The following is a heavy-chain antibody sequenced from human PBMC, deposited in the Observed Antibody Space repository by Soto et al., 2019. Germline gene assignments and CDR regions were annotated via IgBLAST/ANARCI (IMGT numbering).Heavy chain of an antibody. CDR1: GFTVSGSA. J-gene: IGHJ3*02. CDR3: TSHLGDLSFPRAFDI. CDR2: IRSKTNSYAT. V-gene: IGHV3-73*01. Sequence: EVQLVESGGGLVQPGGSLKLSCAASGFTVSGSAVHWVRQASGKGLEWVGRIRSKTNSYATAYAASMKGRFTISRDDSKNTAYLQRNSLKTEDTAVYYCTSHLGDLSFPRAFDIWGQGTMVTVSS. D-gene: IGHD3-16*02.